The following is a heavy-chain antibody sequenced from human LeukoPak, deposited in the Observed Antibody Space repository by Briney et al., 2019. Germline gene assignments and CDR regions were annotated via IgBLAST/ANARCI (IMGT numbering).Heavy chain of an antibody. Sequence: GGSRSLSGAASGSTLTPYRMNWVRKAPGQGLEWLSHISSGTIAYADSVKGRFTISRDIGKNSLYLQMNNLRVEDTAVYYCARDFGYSFDYWGQGTLVTVSS. CDR1: GSTLTPYR. J-gene: IGHJ4*02. CDR3: ARDFGYSFDY. V-gene: IGHV3-48*01. CDR2: ISSGTI. D-gene: IGHD1-26*01.